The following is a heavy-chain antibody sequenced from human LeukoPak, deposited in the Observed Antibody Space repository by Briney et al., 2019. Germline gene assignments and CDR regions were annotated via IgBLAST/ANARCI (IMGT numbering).Heavy chain of an antibody. J-gene: IGHJ6*02. V-gene: IGHV3-23*01. Sequence: PGGSLRLSCAASGFTFSSYAMSWVRQAPGKGLEWVSAISGSGGSTYYADSVKGRFTISRDNSKNTLYLQMNGLRAEDTAVYYCAKGAPNDYGDYYYYGMDVWGQGTTVTVSS. CDR2: ISGSGGST. CDR3: AKGAPNDYGDYYYYGMDV. CDR1: GFTFSSYA. D-gene: IGHD4-17*01.